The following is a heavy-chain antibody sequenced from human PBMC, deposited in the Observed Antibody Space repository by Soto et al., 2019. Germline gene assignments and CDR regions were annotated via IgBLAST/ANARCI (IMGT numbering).Heavy chain of an antibody. J-gene: IGHJ4*02. CDR2: ISAYNGNT. Sequence: GASVKVSCKASGYTFTSYGISWVRRAPGQGLEWMGWISAYNGNTNYAQKLQGRVTMTTDTSTSTAYMELRSLRSDDTAVYYCARDGWISDSSGYYSFDYWGQGTLVTVSS. CDR3: ARDGWISDSSGYYSFDY. D-gene: IGHD3-22*01. V-gene: IGHV1-18*01. CDR1: GYTFTSYG.